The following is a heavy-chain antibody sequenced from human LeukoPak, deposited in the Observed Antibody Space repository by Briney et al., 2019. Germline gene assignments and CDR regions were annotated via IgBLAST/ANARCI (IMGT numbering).Heavy chain of an antibody. Sequence: SETLSLTCAVYGRSFSGYYWTWIRQTPGKGLEWIGEINHSGSTNYNPSLKSRVTISVDTSKNQFSLKLSSVTAADTAVYYCARAGSPLYSSGWTRGRSFDYWGQGTLVTVSS. CDR3: ARAGSPLYSSGWTRGRSFDY. D-gene: IGHD6-19*01. V-gene: IGHV4-34*01. CDR2: INHSGST. CDR1: GRSFSGYY. J-gene: IGHJ4*02.